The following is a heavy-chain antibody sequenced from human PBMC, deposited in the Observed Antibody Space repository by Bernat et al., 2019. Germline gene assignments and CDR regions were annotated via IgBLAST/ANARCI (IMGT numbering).Heavy chain of an antibody. D-gene: IGHD3-10*01. CDR1: GFSLTTSGVA. J-gene: IGHJ4*02. CDR3: VRLNFGAGSHHFDY. V-gene: IGHV2-5*02. Sequence: QITLKESGPTLVKPTQTLTLTCTFSGFSLTTSGVAVGWIRQPPGKALEWLAVIHWDDDKRSSPSLKSRLTITKDTPKNQVVLTMTNTDAVDTATYFCVRLNFGAGSHHFDYWGQGTLVTVSS. CDR2: IHWDDDK.